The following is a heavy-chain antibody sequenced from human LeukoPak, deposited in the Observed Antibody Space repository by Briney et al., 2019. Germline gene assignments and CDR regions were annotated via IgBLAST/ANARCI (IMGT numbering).Heavy chain of an antibody. V-gene: IGHV3-9*01. CDR3: AKDGDILAGYLN. D-gene: IGHD3-9*01. CDR2: ISWNSRDI. J-gene: IGHJ4*02. CDR1: GFTFSSYA. Sequence: GGSLRLSCAASGFTFSSYAMSWVRQAPGKGLEWVSAISWNSRDIVYADSVKGRFSISRDNAKNSLYLQLNSLRADDTALYYCAKDGDILAGYLNWGQGTLVTVSS.